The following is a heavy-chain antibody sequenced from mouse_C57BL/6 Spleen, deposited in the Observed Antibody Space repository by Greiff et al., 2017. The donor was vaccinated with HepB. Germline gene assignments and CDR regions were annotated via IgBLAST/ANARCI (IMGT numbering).Heavy chain of an antibody. D-gene: IGHD2-1*01. CDR3: ARIGNTHYYAMDY. CDR1: GYAFTNYL. J-gene: IGHJ4*01. Sequence: QVHVKQSGAELVRPGTSVKVSCKASGYAFTNYLIEWVKQRPGQGLEWIGVINPGSGGTNYNEKFKGKATLTADKSSSTAYMQLSSLTSEDSAVYFCARIGNTHYYAMDYWGQGTSVTVSS. CDR2: INPGSGGT. V-gene: IGHV1-54*01.